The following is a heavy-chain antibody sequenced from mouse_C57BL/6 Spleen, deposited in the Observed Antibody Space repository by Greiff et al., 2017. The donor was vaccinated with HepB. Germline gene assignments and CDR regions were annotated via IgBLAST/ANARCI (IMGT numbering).Heavy chain of an antibody. V-gene: IGHV1-64*01. CDR2: IHPNSGST. CDR3: VPYYSNYMGAMDY. D-gene: IGHD2-5*01. Sequence: VQLQQPGAELVKPGASVKLSCKASGYTFTSYWMHWVKQRPGQGLEWIGMIHPNSGSTNYNEKFKSKATLTVDKSSSTAYMQLSSLTSEDSAVYYCVPYYSNYMGAMDYGGQGTSVTVSS. CDR1: GYTFTSYW. J-gene: IGHJ4*01.